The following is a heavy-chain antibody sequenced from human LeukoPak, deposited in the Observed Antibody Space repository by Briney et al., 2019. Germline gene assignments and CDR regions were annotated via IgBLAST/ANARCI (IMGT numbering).Heavy chain of an antibody. Sequence: VASVKVSCKASVYTFSSYYMYWVREAPQQGLEWMGIINPSVGSTSNAQNSQVKSTMTRETSTTNANFELSMLRSEDTAVYYCARGGGCDYDFDYWGQGTLVTVSS. V-gene: IGHV1-46*01. CDR3: ARGGGCDYDFDY. CDR1: VYTFSSYY. J-gene: IGHJ4*02. D-gene: IGHD4-17*01. CDR2: INPSVGST.